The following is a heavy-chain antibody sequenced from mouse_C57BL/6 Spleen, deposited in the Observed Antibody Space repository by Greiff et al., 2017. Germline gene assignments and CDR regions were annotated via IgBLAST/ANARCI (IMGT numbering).Heavy chain of an antibody. CDR3: ARRYYGRAMDY. V-gene: IGHV1-52*01. CDR1: GYTFTSYW. CDR2: IDPSDSET. J-gene: IGHJ4*01. Sequence: VQLQQPGAELVRPGSSVKLSCKASGYTFTSYWMHWVKQRPIQGLEWIGNIDPSDSETPYNQTVKDKAKLTVDKSSSSAYMQLSSLTSEDSAVYYCARRYYGRAMDYWGQGTSVTVSS. D-gene: IGHD1-1*01.